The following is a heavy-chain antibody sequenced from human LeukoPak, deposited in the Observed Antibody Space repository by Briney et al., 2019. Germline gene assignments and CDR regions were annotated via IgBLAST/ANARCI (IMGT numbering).Heavy chain of an antibody. CDR2: IIPIFGTA. D-gene: IGHD2-15*01. Sequence: GSSVKVSCKASGGTFSSYAISWVRQAPGQGLEWMGGIIPIFGTANYAQKFQGRVTITTDESTSTAYMELSSLRSEDTAVYYCARSGEVNFGGSRYYYYMDVWGKGTTVTVSS. CDR3: ARSGEVNFGGSRYYYYMDV. CDR1: GGTFSSYA. J-gene: IGHJ6*03. V-gene: IGHV1-69*05.